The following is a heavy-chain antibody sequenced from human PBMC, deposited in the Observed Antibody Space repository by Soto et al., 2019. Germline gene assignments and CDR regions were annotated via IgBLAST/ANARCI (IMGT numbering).Heavy chain of an antibody. J-gene: IGHJ4*02. CDR1: GGSFSGYY. V-gene: IGHV4-34*01. D-gene: IGHD3-10*01. Sequence: SETLSLTCAVYGGSFSGYYWSWIRQPPGKGLEWIGEINHSGSTNYNPSLKSRVTISVDTSKNQFSLKLSSVTAADTAVYYCAREGDTMVRGVITGRTFDYWGQGTLVTVSS. CDR3: AREGDTMVRGVITGRTFDY. CDR2: INHSGST.